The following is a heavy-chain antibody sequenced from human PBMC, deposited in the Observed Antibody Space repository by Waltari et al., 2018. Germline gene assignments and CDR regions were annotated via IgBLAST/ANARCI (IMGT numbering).Heavy chain of an antibody. Sequence: EVQLVESGGGLVQPGGSLRLSCAASGFTFSSYWMSWVRRAPGKGLEWVANIKQDGSEKYYVDSVKGRFTISRDNAKNSLYLQMNSLRAEDTAVYYCARDQNFWSGHNDYWGQGTLVTVSS. CDR1: GFTFSSYW. V-gene: IGHV3-7*01. D-gene: IGHD3-3*01. J-gene: IGHJ4*02. CDR2: IKQDGSEK. CDR3: ARDQNFWSGHNDY.